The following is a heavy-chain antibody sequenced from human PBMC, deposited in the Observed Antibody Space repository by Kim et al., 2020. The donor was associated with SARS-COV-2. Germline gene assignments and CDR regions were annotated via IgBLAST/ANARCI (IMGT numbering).Heavy chain of an antibody. V-gene: IGHV3-30*18. CDR3: ANLLITNGDEYYYYGMDV. CDR2: ISYDGSNK. Sequence: GGSLILSCAASGFTFSSYGMHWVRQAPGKGLEWVAVISYDGSNKYYADSVKGRFTISRDNSKNTLYLQMNSLRAEDTAVYYCANLLITNGDEYYYYGMDVWGQGTTVTVSS. CDR1: GFTFSSYG. J-gene: IGHJ6*02. D-gene: IGHD3-9*01.